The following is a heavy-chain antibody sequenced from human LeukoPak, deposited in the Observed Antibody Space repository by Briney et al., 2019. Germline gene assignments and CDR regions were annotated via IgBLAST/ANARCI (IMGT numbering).Heavy chain of an antibody. D-gene: IGHD6-19*01. CDR3: ARVTSGWYKDY. Sequence: PGGSLRLSCAASGFSFSDYYMTWIGQAPGKGLEWVSYISSSSSYTNYADSVKGRFTISRDNAKNSLYLQMNSLRAEDTAVYYCARVTSGWYKDYWGQGTLVTVSS. CDR2: ISSSSSYT. CDR1: GFSFSDYY. V-gene: IGHV3-11*06. J-gene: IGHJ4*02.